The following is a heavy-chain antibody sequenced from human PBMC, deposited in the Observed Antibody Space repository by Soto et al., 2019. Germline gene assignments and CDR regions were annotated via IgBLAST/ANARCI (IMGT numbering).Heavy chain of an antibody. V-gene: IGHV1-8*01. D-gene: IGHD1-1*01. CDR3: ARERNGTTGTDV. Sequence: QVQLVQSGAEEKKPGASVKVSCKASGYTFTSYDINWVRQATGQGLEWMGWMNPNSVNTGYAQKFQGRVTMTRNTSISTAYMELSSLRSEDTAVYYCARERNGTTGTDVRGQGTTVTVSS. CDR2: MNPNSVNT. J-gene: IGHJ6*02. CDR1: GYTFTSYD.